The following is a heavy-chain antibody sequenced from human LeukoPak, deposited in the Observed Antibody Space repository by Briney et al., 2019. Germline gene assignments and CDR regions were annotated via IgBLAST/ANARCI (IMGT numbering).Heavy chain of an antibody. J-gene: IGHJ3*02. CDR2: INHSGST. CDR1: GYSISSGYY. V-gene: IGHV4-38-2*01. D-gene: IGHD4-23*01. Sequence: SETLSLTCGVSGYSISSGYYWGWIRQPPGKGLEWIGEINHSGSTNYNPSLKSRVTISVDTSKNQFSLELSSVTAADTAVYYCASDYGGNSGAFDIWGQGTMVTVSS. CDR3: ASDYGGNSGAFDI.